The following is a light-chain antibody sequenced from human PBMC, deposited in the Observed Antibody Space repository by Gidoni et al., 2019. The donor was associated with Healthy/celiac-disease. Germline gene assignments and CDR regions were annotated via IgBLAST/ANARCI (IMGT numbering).Light chain of an antibody. CDR1: ALPKQY. J-gene: IGLJ3*02. Sequence: SYELTQPPSVSVSPGQTARITCSGDALPKQYAYWFQQKPGQAPVLVIYKDSERPSGIPERFSGSSSGTTVTLTISGVQAEDEADYYCQSADSSGIPPGWVFGGGTKLTVL. V-gene: IGLV3-25*02. CDR3: QSADSSGIPPGWV. CDR2: KDS.